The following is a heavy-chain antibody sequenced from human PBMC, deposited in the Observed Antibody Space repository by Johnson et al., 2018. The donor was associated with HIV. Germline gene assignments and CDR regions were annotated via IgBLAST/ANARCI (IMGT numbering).Heavy chain of an antibody. J-gene: IGHJ3*02. CDR2: IKSKTDGGTT. V-gene: IGHV3-15*01. D-gene: IGHD6-19*01. CDR1: GFTFSNAW. Sequence: VQLVESGGGLVKPGGSLRLSCAASGFTFSNAWMSWVRQAPWKGLEWVGRIKSKTDGGTTDYAAPVKGRFTISRDDSKNTLYLQMNSLKTEDTAVYYCTTDRGGEIAVAGPDAFDIWGQGTMVTVSS. CDR3: TTDRGGEIAVAGPDAFDI.